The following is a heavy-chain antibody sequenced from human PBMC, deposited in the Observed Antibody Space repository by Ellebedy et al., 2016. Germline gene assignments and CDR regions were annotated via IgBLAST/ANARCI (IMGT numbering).Heavy chain of an antibody. CDR3: AKVIRLGGATLPVDY. D-gene: IGHD1-26*01. J-gene: IGHJ4*02. CDR2: ISYDGSNK. CDR1: GFTFSSYG. V-gene: IGHV3-30*18. Sequence: GGSLRLXXAASGFTFSSYGMHWVRQAPGKGLEWVAVISYDGSNKYYADSVKGRFTISRDNSKNTLYLQMNSLRAEDTAVYYCAKVIRLGGATLPVDYWGQGTLVTVSS.